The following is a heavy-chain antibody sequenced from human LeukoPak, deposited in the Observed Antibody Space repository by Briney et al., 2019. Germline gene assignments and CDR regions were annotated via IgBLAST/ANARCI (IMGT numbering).Heavy chain of an antibody. J-gene: IGHJ3*02. CDR2: IYSGGST. CDR1: GFTVSSNY. V-gene: IGHV3-53*01. Sequence: GGSLRLSCAAYGFTVSSNYMSWVRQAPGKGLEWVSVIYSGGSTYYADSVKGRFTISRDNSKNTLYLQMNSLRAEDTAVYYCARARIVGATRAFDIWGQGTMVTVSS. D-gene: IGHD1-26*01. CDR3: ARARIVGATRAFDI.